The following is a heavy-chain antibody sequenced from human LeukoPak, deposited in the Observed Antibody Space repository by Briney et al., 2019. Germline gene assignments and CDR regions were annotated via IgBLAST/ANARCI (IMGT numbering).Heavy chain of an antibody. V-gene: IGHV3-30-3*01. CDR2: ISYDGSNK. CDR1: GFTFSSYA. Sequence: GSLRLSCAASGFTFSSYAMHWVRQAPGKGLEWVAVISYDGSNKYYADSVKGRFTISRDNSKNTLYLQMNSLRAEDTAVYYCARGGNLVDYWGQGTLVTVSS. D-gene: IGHD4-23*01. J-gene: IGHJ4*02. CDR3: ARGGNLVDY.